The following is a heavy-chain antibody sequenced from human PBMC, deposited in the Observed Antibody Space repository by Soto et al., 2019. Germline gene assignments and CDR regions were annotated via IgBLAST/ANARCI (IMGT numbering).Heavy chain of an antibody. J-gene: IGHJ4*02. V-gene: IGHV4-59*01. D-gene: IGHD5-12*01. Sequence: SETLSLTCTVSGGSISNYYWSWIRQPPGKGLEWIGYIYYSGSTNYNPSLKSRVTMSVDTSKNQFSLKLTSVTAADTAVYYCARDSYAYDSWGQGALVTVSS. CDR3: ARDSYAYDS. CDR1: GGSISNYY. CDR2: IYYSGST.